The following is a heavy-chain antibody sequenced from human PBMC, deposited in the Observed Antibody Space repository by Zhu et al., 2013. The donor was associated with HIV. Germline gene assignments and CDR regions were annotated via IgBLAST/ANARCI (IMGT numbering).Heavy chain of an antibody. V-gene: IGHV1-18*04. CDR3: ARSFSGYSENYMFDY. J-gene: IGHJ4*02. CDR2: ISTSTPKT. CDR1: GYTFTGYY. Sequence: QVQLVQSGAEVKKPGASVNVSCKASGYTFTGYYIHWVRQAPGQGLEWMGCISTSTPKTKFAEKFQGRLTMTTDTSTNTADMELRSLTSDDTAVYFCARSFSGYSENYMFDYWGQGTLVTVSS. D-gene: IGHD5-18*01.